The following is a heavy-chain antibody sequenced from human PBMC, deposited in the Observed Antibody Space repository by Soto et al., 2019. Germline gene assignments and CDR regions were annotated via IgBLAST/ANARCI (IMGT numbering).Heavy chain of an antibody. D-gene: IGHD2-15*01. V-gene: IGHV3-30*03. CDR1: GFIFSTYG. CDR2: ISYDGSNK. Sequence: HPGGSLRLSCAASGFIFSTYGMHWVRQAPGKWLEWVAGISYDGSNKYYVDSVKGRFTISSDNSKKTLYLQMKRLRDEDRAMYYWGREPCIGGSGYSRYYGMDVWGQGTTVTVPQ. J-gene: IGHJ6*01. CDR3: GREPCIGGSGYSRYYGMDV.